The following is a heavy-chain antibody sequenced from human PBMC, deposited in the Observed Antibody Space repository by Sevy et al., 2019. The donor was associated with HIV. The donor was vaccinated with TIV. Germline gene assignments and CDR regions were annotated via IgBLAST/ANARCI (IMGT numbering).Heavy chain of an antibody. CDR2: VSGSGRYT. D-gene: IGHD2-15*01. J-gene: IGHJ6*02. CDR1: EFTFSSYA. V-gene: IGHV3-23*01. CDR3: AKGYCSGGSCPRDYYYYGMDV. Sequence: GSLRLSCAASEFTFSSYAMSWVRQAPGKGLEWVSSVSGSGRYTYYADSVEGRFTISRDNSKNSLYVQMNSLRAEDTAVYFCAKGYCSGGSCPRDYYYYGMDVWGQGTTVTDSS.